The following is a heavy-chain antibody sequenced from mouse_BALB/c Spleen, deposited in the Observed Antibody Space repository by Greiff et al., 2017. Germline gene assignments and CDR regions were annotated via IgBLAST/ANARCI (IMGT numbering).Heavy chain of an antibody. CDR3: AIQGRDSLLRLRFFDY. CDR2: ISTYNGNT. D-gene: IGHD1-2*01. J-gene: IGHJ2*01. Sequence: VQLQQSGAEVVRPGVSVKISCKASGYTFTDYAMHWVKQSPAKSLEWIGVISTYNGNTNYNQKFKGKATMTVDKSSSTAYMELARLTSEDSAIYYCAIQGRDSLLRLRFFDYWGQGTTLTVSS. V-gene: IGHV1S137*01. CDR1: GYTFTDYA.